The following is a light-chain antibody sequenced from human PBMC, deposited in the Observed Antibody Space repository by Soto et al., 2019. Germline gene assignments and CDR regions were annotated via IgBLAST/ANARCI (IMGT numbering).Light chain of an antibody. Sequence: QSVLTKPPSVSGAPGQRVTIYCTGSSSNIGACYDVHWYQQLPGTAPKLLIYGNSNRPSGVPDRFSGSKSGTAASRAITGLQAEDETDYYCQSYDSSLRGVFGTGTKVTV. CDR1: SSNIGACYD. V-gene: IGLV1-40*01. J-gene: IGLJ1*01. CDR3: QSYDSSLRGV. CDR2: GNS.